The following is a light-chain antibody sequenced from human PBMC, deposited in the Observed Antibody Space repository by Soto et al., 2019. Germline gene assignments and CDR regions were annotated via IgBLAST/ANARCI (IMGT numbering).Light chain of an antibody. CDR2: ATS. CDR1: QGINNW. V-gene: IGKV1-12*01. J-gene: IGKJ3*01. CDR3: QQANSFHPS. Sequence: DIQMTQSPSSVSASVGDRVTITCRTSQGINNWLAWYQEKPGKAPKLLIFATSNLHGGVPSRFSGSGSGTDFTLTISSLQPEDFATYYCQQANSFHPSFGPGTKVDIK.